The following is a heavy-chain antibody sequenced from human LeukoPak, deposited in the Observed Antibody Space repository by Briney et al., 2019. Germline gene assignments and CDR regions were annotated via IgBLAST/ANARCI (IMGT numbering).Heavy chain of an antibody. J-gene: IGHJ6*03. Sequence: GSLRLSCAASGITFSNAWMSWVRQTPGKGLEWIGEINHSGSTNYNPSLRGPVTISVDTSKNQFSLRLSSVTAADAAVYYCARDRITGATRDFYYYYMDVWGKGTTVTVSS. CDR1: GITFSNAW. D-gene: IGHD7-27*01. CDR2: INHSGST. CDR3: ARDRITGATRDFYYYYMDV. V-gene: IGHV4-4*02.